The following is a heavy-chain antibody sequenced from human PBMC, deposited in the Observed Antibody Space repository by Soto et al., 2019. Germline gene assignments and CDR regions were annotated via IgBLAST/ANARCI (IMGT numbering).Heavy chain of an antibody. CDR2: IYDSGVT. J-gene: IGHJ1*01. Sequence: PSETLSLTCTVSGGSVGSGEYYYSWIRQPPGKGLEWIGYIYDSGVTNYTPSLKGRVTMSLDRSNNQVSLKLSSVTAADTAVYFCPSDVAHGYPENVWGQGKMVTVSS. D-gene: IGHD5-18*01. V-gene: IGHV4-30-4*01. CDR3: PSDVAHGYPENV. CDR1: GGSVGSGEYY.